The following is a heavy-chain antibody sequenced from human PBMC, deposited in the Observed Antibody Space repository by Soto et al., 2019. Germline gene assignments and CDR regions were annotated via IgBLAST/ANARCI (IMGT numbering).Heavy chain of an antibody. CDR2: ISAYNGNT. Sequence: ASVKVSCKASGYTFTSYGISWVRQAPGQGLEWMGWISAYNGNTNYAQKLQGRVTMTTDTSTSTAYMELSSLRSEDTAVYYCARDRQQQLVYNWFDPWGQGTLVTVSS. CDR3: ARDRQQQLVYNWFDP. V-gene: IGHV1-18*01. J-gene: IGHJ5*02. CDR1: GYTFTSYG. D-gene: IGHD6-13*01.